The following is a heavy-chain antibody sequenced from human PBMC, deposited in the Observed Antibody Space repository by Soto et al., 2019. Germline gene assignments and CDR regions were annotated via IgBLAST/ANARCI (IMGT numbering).Heavy chain of an antibody. CDR1: GYSVSINIGA. CDR2: TYYKSKWNN. V-gene: IGHV6-1*01. D-gene: IGHD3-10*01. Sequence: SQTLSDTCSISGYSVSINIGAWNWIRQSPSRGLEWLGRTYYKSKWNNDYALSVKSRITINPDTSKNQFSLHLYSVAPEDTAVYYCTGITWFRGMDVWGQGTQVTVSS. J-gene: IGHJ6*02. CDR3: TGITWFRGMDV.